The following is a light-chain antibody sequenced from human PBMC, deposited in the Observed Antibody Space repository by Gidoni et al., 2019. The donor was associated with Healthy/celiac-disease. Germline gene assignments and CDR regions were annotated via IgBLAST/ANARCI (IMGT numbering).Light chain of an antibody. Sequence: EIVMTQSPATLSVSPGARATLSCRASQSVSSNLAWYQQKPGRAPRLLIYGASTRATGLPARFSGSGSGTEFTLTISSLQSADFAVYYCQQYNNWPPTFXCXTKVEIK. V-gene: IGKV3-15*01. J-gene: IGKJ4*01. CDR1: QSVSSN. CDR2: GAS. CDR3: QQYNNWPPT.